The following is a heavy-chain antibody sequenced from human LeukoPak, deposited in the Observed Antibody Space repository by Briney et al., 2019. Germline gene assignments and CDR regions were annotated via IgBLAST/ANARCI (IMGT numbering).Heavy chain of an antibody. CDR1: GGSISSYY. CDR3: ARLSATSSAFDI. Sequence: SETLSLTCTVSGGSISSYYWSWIRQPPGKGLEWIGYIYYSGSTNYNPSLKSRVTISVDTSKNQFSLKLSSVTAADTAVYYCARLSATSSAFDIWGQGTMVTVSS. CDR2: IYYSGST. D-gene: IGHD5-12*01. V-gene: IGHV4-59*01. J-gene: IGHJ3*02.